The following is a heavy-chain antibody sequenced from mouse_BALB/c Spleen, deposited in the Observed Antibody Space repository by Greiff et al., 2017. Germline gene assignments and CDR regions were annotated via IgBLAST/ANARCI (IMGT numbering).Heavy chain of an antibody. V-gene: IGHV5-17*02. CDR3: GRDGYYHYYAMDY. CDR1: GFTFSSFG. J-gene: IGHJ4*01. CDR2: ISSGSSTI. Sequence: EVKLMESGGGLVQPGGSRKLSCAASGFTFSSFGMHWVRQAPEKGLEWVAYISSGSSTIYYADTVKGRFTISRDNPKNTLFLQMTSLRSEDTAMYYCGRDGYYHYYAMDYWGQGTSVTVSA. D-gene: IGHD2-3*01.